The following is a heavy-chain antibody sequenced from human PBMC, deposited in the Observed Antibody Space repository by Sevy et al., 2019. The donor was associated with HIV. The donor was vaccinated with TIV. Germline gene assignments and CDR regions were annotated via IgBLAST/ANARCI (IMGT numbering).Heavy chain of an antibody. D-gene: IGHD3-10*01. CDR1: GFTFEDYG. J-gene: IGHJ4*02. CDR3: ARDGEWDGSYYFDY. Sequence: GGSLRLSCAASGFTFEDYGLSWVRQVPGKGLEWVSGINWNGGSTGYADSVKGRFTISRDNAKNSLYVQMNSLRAEDTALYYCARDGEWDGSYYFDYWGQGTLVTVSS. CDR2: INWNGGST. V-gene: IGHV3-20*04.